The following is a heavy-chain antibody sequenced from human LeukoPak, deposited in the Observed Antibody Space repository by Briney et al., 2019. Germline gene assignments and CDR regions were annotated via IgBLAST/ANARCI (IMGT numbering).Heavy chain of an antibody. CDR1: GYSISSGYY. CDR3: ARGGNNYGNNWFDP. D-gene: IGHD5-18*01. CDR2: VYYSGST. J-gene: IGHJ5*02. Sequence: PSETLSLTCAVSGYSISSGYYWGWIRQPPGKGLEWIGYVYYSGSTYYNPSLKSRVTISVDTSKNQFSLKLSSVTAADTAVYYCARGGNNYGNNWFDPWGQGTLVTVSS. V-gene: IGHV4-38-2*01.